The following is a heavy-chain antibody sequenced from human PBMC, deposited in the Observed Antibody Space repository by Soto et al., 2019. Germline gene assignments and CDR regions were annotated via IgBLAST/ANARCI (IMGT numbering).Heavy chain of an antibody. V-gene: IGHV3-30*03. CDR3: FTVAAHYYFDY. CDR1: GFTFSSYG. CDR2: ISYDGSNK. J-gene: IGHJ4*02. D-gene: IGHD2-15*01. Sequence: GGSLRLSCAASGFTFSSYGMHWVRQAPGKGLEWVAVISYDGSNKYYADSVKGRFTISRDNSKNTLYLQMNSLRAEDTAVYYCFTVAAHYYFDYWGQGTLVTAPQ.